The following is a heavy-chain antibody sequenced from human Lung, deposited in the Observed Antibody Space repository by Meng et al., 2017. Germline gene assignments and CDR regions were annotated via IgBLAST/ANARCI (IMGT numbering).Heavy chain of an antibody. CDR2: INWNGGST. V-gene: IGHV3-20*04. J-gene: IGHJ3*02. CDR1: GFSFDDYG. CDR3: ARDALWFGELGVGAFDI. D-gene: IGHD3-10*01. Sequence: GESLKISCAASGFSFDDYGMSWVRQAPGKGLEWVSGINWNGGSTGYADSVKGRFTISRDNAKNSLYLQMNSLRAEDTALYYCARDALWFGELGVGAFDIWGQGKMVNVAS.